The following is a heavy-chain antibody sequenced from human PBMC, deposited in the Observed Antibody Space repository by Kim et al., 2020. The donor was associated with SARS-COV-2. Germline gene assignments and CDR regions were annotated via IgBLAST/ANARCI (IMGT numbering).Heavy chain of an antibody. CDR1: GFTFDDYA. D-gene: IGHD6-13*01. J-gene: IGHJ6*02. Sequence: GGSLRLSCAASGFTFDDYAMHWVRQAPGKGLEWVSLISGDGGSTYYADSVKGRFTISRDNSKNSLYLQMNSLRIEDTALYYCAKDLAAAAQTLGKKYYYFYYGMDVWGQGTTVTVSS. CDR3: AKDLAAAAQTLGKKYYYFYYGMDV. V-gene: IGHV3-43*02. CDR2: ISGDGGST.